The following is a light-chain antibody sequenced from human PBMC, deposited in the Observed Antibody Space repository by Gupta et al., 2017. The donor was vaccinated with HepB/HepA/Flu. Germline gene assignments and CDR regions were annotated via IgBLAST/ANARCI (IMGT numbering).Light chain of an antibody. CDR1: SSDVGGYNY. J-gene: IGLJ3*02. Sequence: QSALTQPASVSGSPGQSITISCNGTSSDVGGYNYVSWYQQHPDKAPKLMIHDVTNRPSGVSNRFSGSKSGNTASLTISGLQAEDEADYYCSSYSIDTTIVFGGGTKLTVL. CDR3: SSYSIDTTIV. V-gene: IGLV2-14*03. CDR2: DVT.